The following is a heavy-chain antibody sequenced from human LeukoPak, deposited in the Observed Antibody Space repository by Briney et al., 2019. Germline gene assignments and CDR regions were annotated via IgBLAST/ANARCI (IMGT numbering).Heavy chain of an antibody. Sequence: GASVKVSCKASGYTFTSYGISWVRQAPGQGLEWMGWISAYNGNTNYAQKLQGRVTMSTDTSTSTDYMELRSLRSDDTAVYYCARVITTGYYYYYGMDVWGQGTTVTVSS. V-gene: IGHV1-18*01. CDR1: GYTFTSYG. D-gene: IGHD4-11*01. CDR3: ARVITTGYYYYYGMDV. CDR2: ISAYNGNT. J-gene: IGHJ6*02.